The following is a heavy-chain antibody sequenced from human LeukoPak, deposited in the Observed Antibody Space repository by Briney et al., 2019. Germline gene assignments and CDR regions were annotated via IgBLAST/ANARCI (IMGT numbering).Heavy chain of an antibody. Sequence: ASVKVSCKASGYTFTSYYMHWVRQAPGQGLEWMGIINPSGGSTSYAQKFQGRVTMTRDTSTSTVYMELSSLRSEDTAVYYCARDLGRGGYPYYYYMDVWGKGTTVTISS. CDR3: ARDLGRGGYPYYYYMDV. V-gene: IGHV1-46*01. CDR2: INPSGGST. D-gene: IGHD3-22*01. CDR1: GYTFTSYY. J-gene: IGHJ6*03.